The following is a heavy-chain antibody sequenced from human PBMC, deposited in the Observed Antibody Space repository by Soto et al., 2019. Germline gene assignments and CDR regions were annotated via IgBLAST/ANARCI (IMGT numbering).Heavy chain of an antibody. J-gene: IGHJ4*02. CDR3: ARDVGATGD. CDR1: GYTFTNYG. D-gene: IGHD1-26*01. CDR2: ISAYNGNK. Sequence: ASVKVSCKASGYTFTNYGISWVRQAPGQGLEWMGWISAYNGNKKYAQKVQGRVTMTTDTSTSTAYMELRSLRSEDTAVYYCARDVGATGDWGQGTLVTVSS. V-gene: IGHV1-18*01.